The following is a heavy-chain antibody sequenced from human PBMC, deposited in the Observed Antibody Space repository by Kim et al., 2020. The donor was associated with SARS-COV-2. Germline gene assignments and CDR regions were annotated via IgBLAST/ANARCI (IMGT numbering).Heavy chain of an antibody. J-gene: IGHJ3*02. D-gene: IGHD3-22*01. CDR1: GFTFSSYA. CDR3: ASGGYYDSSGYYYAGDAFDI. Sequence: GGSLRLSCAASGFTFSSYAMSWVRQAPGKGLEWVSAISGSGGSTYYADSVKGRFTISRDNSKNTLYLQMNSLRAEDTAVYYCASGGYYDSSGYYYAGDAFDIWGQGTMVIVSS. CDR2: ISGSGGST. V-gene: IGHV3-23*01.